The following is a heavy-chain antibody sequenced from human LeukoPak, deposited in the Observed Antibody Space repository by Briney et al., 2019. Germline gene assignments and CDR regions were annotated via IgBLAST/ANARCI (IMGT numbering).Heavy chain of an antibody. J-gene: IGHJ4*02. CDR1: GGSISSSSYY. CDR3: ARATDSTQDLDY. CDR2: IYYSGST. V-gene: IGHV4-39*07. D-gene: IGHD6-13*01. Sequence: SETLSLTCTVSGGSISSSSYYWGWIRQPPGKGLEWIGSIYYSGSTYYNPSLKSRVTMSVDTSKDQFSLKLSSVTAADTAVYYCARATDSTQDLDYWGQGTLVTVSS.